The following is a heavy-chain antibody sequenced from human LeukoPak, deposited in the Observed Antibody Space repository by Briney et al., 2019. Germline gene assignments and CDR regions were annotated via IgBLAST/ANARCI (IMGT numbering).Heavy chain of an antibody. Sequence: GASVKVSCKASGGTFSSYAIRWVRQAPGQGLEWMGGIIPIFGTANYAQKFQGRVTITTDESTSTAYMELSSLRSDDTAVYYCASAPLEMAILTPFDYWGQGTLVTVSS. V-gene: IGHV1-69*05. J-gene: IGHJ4*02. CDR2: IIPIFGTA. D-gene: IGHD5-24*01. CDR3: ASAPLEMAILTPFDY. CDR1: GGTFSSYA.